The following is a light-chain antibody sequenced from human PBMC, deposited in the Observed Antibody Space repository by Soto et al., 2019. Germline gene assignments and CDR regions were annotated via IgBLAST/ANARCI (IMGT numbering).Light chain of an antibody. CDR2: GAS. J-gene: IGKJ1*01. CDR3: QQYNNWPQT. Sequence: EIVRIDPPARRFVSQGERATLSCRASQSVSSNLAGYQQKPGQAPRLLIYGASTRATGIPARFSGSGSGTEFTLTISSLQSEDFAVYYCQQYNNWPQTFGQGTKVDI. CDR1: QSVSSN. V-gene: IGKV3-15*01.